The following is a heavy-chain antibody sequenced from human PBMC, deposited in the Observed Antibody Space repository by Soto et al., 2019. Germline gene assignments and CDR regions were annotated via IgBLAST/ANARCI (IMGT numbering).Heavy chain of an antibody. CDR1: GCTVSSNY. D-gene: IGHD3-16*02. CDR3: ASQKELSSFDY. CDR2: IYSGGST. V-gene: IGHV3-53*01. J-gene: IGHJ4*02. Sequence: EVQLVESGGGLIQPGGSLRLSCAASGCTVSSNYMSWVRQAPGKGLEWVSVIYSGGSTYYADSVKGRFTISRDNSKNTLYLQMNSLRAEDTAVYYCASQKELSSFDYWGQGTLVTVSS.